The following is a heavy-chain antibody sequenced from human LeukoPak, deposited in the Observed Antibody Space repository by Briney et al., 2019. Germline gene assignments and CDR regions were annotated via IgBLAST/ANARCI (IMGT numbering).Heavy chain of an antibody. CDR2: ISGSGGAT. D-gene: IGHD2-15*01. Sequence: GGSLRLSCAASGFTFSSYAMSWVRLAPGKGLEWVSTISGSGGATYYAGSVKGRFTISRDNSKNTLYLQMNSLRAEDTAVYYCAKDPPLNGYCTGGSCFYRGQGTLVTVSS. CDR1: GFTFSSYA. V-gene: IGHV3-23*01. CDR3: AKDPPLNGYCTGGSCFY. J-gene: IGHJ4*02.